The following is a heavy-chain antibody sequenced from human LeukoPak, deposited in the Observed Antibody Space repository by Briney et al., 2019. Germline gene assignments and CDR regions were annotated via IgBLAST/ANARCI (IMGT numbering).Heavy chain of an antibody. CDR3: ATEYYTDKGHFDL. D-gene: IGHD2-2*02. V-gene: IGHV3-7*02. CDR1: GLTYRRFL. J-gene: IGHJ2*01. Sequence: ALRLSLVSCGLTYRRFLMSGVGQARGAGVEWVGNIKGEGNEKLYVDSVKGRFTISRDNAKNSLYLQMNSLRAEDTAVYYCATEYYTDKGHFDLWGRGTLVTVSS. CDR2: IKGEGNEK.